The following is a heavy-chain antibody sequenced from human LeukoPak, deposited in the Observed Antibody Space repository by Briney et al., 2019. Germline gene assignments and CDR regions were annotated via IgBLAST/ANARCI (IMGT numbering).Heavy chain of an antibody. Sequence: PSETLSLTCAVYGGSFSGYYWSWIRQPPGKGLEWIGEINHSGSTNYNPSLKSRVTMSVDTSKNQFSLKLSSVTAADTAVYYCARVISSGWYGDFDYWGQGTLVTVSS. CDR2: INHSGST. CDR3: ARVISSGWYGDFDY. D-gene: IGHD6-19*01. CDR1: GGSFSGYY. V-gene: IGHV4-34*01. J-gene: IGHJ4*02.